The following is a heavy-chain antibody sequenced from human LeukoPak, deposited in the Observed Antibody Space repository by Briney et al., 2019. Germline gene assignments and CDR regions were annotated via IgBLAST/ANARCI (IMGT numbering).Heavy chain of an antibody. J-gene: IGHJ4*02. D-gene: IGHD6-13*01. CDR2: ITPNSGGT. V-gene: IGHV1-2*02. CDR3: ARDPSSSLISGIAAAGPDY. CDR1: GYTFTGYY. Sequence: ASVKVSCKASGYTFTGYYMHWVRQAPGQGLEWMGWITPNSGGTNYAQKFQGRVTMTRDTSISTAYMELSRLRSDDTAVYYCARDPSSSLISGIAAAGPDYWGQGTLVTVSS.